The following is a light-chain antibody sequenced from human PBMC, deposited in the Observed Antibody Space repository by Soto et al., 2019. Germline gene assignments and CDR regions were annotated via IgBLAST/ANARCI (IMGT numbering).Light chain of an antibody. CDR2: DAS. CDR1: QSVSRY. Sequence: EIVMTQSPATLSVSPGERATLSWRASQSVSRYLAWYQQKPGQAPRLLIYDASNRATGIPARFSGSGSGTDFTLTISRLEPEDFAVYYCQQYGSSLWTFGQGTKVDIK. CDR3: QQYGSSLWT. J-gene: IGKJ1*01. V-gene: IGKV3-20*01.